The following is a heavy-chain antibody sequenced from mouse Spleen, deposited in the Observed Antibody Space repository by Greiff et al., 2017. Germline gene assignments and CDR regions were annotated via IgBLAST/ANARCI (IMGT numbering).Heavy chain of an antibody. CDR2: ISTYNGNT. CDR1: GYTFTDYA. CDR3: AAYYGPAWFAY. J-gene: IGHJ3*01. V-gene: IGHV1-67*01. D-gene: IGHD1-2*01. Sequence: QVQLQQSGPEVVRPGVSVKISCKGSGYTFTDYAMHWVKQSHAKSLEWIGVISTYNGNTNYNQKFKGKATMTVDKSSSTAYMQLSSLTSEDSAVYYCAAYYGPAWFAYWGQGTLVTVSA.